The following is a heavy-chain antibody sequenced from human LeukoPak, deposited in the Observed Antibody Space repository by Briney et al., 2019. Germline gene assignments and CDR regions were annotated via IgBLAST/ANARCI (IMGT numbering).Heavy chain of an antibody. V-gene: IGHV1-3*04. CDR2: INTGNGNT. CDR1: VYSFTTYG. Sequence: ASVKVSCKASVYSFTTYGIHWVRQAPGQRLEWMGWINTGNGNTKYSQNFQGRFTITRDTSANTAYMELSSLRSEDTAVYYCARTIEGTTTGSYWGQGTLVTVSS. J-gene: IGHJ4*02. D-gene: IGHD1-26*01. CDR3: ARTIEGTTTGSY.